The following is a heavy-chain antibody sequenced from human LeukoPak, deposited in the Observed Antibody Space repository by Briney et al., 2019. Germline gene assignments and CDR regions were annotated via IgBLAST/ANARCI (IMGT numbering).Heavy chain of an antibody. Sequence: PGGSLRLSCVGSGFTYSNYCKHWVRQAPGMGPVWVSRINPDGTTTDYADSVKDRFTISRDNAKNLLYLQMNGLRADDTAVYYFPKHLSWNSADRGGQGTLVTVSS. CDR1: GFTYSNYC. D-gene: IGHD1-7*01. V-gene: IGHV3-74*01. J-gene: IGHJ5*02. CDR3: PKHLSWNSADR. CDR2: INPDGTTT.